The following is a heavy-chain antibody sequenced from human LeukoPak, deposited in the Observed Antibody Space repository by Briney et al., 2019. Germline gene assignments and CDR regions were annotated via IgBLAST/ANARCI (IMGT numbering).Heavy chain of an antibody. CDR1: GFTFSSYG. J-gene: IGHJ4*02. D-gene: IGHD3-9*01. Sequence: GRSLRLSCAASGFTFSSYGMHWVRQAPGKGLEWVAVISYDGSNKYYADSVEGRFTISRDNSKNTLYLQMNSLRAEDTAVYYCAKDLLEGYDILTGYIMGQDYWGQGTLVTVSS. V-gene: IGHV3-30*18. CDR3: AKDLLEGYDILTGYIMGQDY. CDR2: ISYDGSNK.